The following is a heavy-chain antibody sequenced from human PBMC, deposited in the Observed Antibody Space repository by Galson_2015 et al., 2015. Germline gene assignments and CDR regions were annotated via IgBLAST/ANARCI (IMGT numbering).Heavy chain of an antibody. CDR2: ISGNSAYI. CDR3: ASRTRYRTGSGPEDY. D-gene: IGHD1-26*01. Sequence: SLRLSCAASGFTFDTYSLIWVRQAPGQGLQWVSAISGNSAYIYYADSVKGRFTISRDNSKNSLYLQMNSLRAEDTAIYYCASRTRYRTGSGPEDYWGQGTLVAVSS. V-gene: IGHV3-21*01. J-gene: IGHJ4*02. CDR1: GFTFDTYS.